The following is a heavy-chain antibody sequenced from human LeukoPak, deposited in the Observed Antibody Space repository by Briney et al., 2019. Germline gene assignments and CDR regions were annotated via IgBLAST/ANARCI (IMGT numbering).Heavy chain of an antibody. CDR1: GFTFSSYG. V-gene: IGHV3-30*18. CDR3: ANTLLVRGGAFEI. CDR2: ISYDGSNK. Sequence: GGSLRLSCAASGFTFSSYGMHWVRQAPGKGLEWVAVISYDGSNKYYADSVKGRFTISRDNSKNTLYLQMNSLRAEDTAVYYCANTLLVRGGAFEIWGLGTMVTVSS. J-gene: IGHJ3*02. D-gene: IGHD4-23*01.